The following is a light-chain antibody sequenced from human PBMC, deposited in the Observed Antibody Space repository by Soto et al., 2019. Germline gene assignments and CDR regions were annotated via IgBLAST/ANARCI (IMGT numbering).Light chain of an antibody. J-gene: IGKJ1*01. CDR3: QHYNNWPPWT. CDR2: GAS. V-gene: IGKV3-15*01. Sequence: EVVMTQSPATLSVSPGERATLSCRASQRISSNLAWYQQRRGQAPRLLIYGASTRAPGIPARFSGSGSETEFTLTISSLQSEDFAVYYCQHYNNWPPWTF. CDR1: QRISSN.